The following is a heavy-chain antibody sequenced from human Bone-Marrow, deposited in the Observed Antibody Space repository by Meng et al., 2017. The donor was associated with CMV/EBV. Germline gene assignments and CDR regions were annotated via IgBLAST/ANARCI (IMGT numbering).Heavy chain of an antibody. V-gene: IGHV3-48*03. J-gene: IGHJ5*02. CDR3: ASAPYYDFWSGYYTGIWFDP. Sequence: GGSLRLSCAASGFMFRRYAMSWVRQAPGKGLEWVSYISSSGSTIYYADSVKGRFTISRDNAKNSLYLQMNSLRAEDTAVYYCASAPYYDFWSGYYTGIWFDPWGQGTLVTVSS. CDR1: GFMFRRYA. CDR2: ISSSGSTI. D-gene: IGHD3-3*01.